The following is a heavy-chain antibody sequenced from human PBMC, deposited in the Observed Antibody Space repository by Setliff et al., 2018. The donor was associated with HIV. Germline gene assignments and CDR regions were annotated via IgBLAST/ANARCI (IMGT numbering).Heavy chain of an antibody. CDR2: MSTGGGIK. D-gene: IGHD3-16*01. Sequence: HPGGSLRLSCAATGFTFSSYVLHWVRQAPGKGLEWVAVMSTGGGIKICADSVKGRFTISRDNSRNTLFLQMNNLRPEDTAVYYCARDGAGPRYMDFWGKGTTVTVSS. V-gene: IGHV3-30-3*01. J-gene: IGHJ6*03. CDR1: GFTFSSYV. CDR3: ARDGAGPRYMDF.